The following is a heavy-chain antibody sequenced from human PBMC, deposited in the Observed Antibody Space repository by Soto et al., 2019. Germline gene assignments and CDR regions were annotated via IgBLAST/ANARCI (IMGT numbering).Heavy chain of an antibody. Sequence: SETLSLTCTASGGSISSYYWSWIRQPPGKGLEWIGYIYYSGSTNYNPSLKSRVNISVDTSKNQFSLKLSSVTAADTAVYYCARDNGYSYGYTLDHWGQGTLVTVSS. V-gene: IGHV4-59*01. J-gene: IGHJ4*02. CDR1: GGSISSYY. CDR3: ARDNGYSYGYTLDH. CDR2: IYYSGST. D-gene: IGHD5-18*01.